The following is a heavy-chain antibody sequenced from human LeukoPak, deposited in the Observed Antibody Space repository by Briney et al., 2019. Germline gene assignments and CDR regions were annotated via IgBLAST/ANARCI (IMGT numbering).Heavy chain of an antibody. Sequence: GRSLRLSCAASGFTFDDYAMHWVRQAPGKGLEWVSGISWNSGSIGYADSVKGRFTISRDNAKNSLYLQMNSLRAEDTALYYCAKRDLYGDYVSWFDPWGQGTLSPSPQ. CDR1: GFTFDDYA. D-gene: IGHD4-17*01. J-gene: IGHJ5*02. V-gene: IGHV3-9*01. CDR3: AKRDLYGDYVSWFDP. CDR2: ISWNSGSI.